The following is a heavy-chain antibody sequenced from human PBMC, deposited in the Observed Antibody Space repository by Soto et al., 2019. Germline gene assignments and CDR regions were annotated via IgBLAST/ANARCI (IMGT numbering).Heavy chain of an antibody. CDR2: IYDSGSA. J-gene: IGHJ6*03. V-gene: IGHV4-31*03. D-gene: IGHD1-26*01. CDR3: ARGILRPNHYMDV. CDR1: GDSISRGGSF. Sequence: QVQLQESGPGLVKPSQTLSLTCIVSGDSISRGGSFWTWIRQHPGKGLEWIGYIYDSGSAFYNPSLESRVTMSVDTSKNQFSLNLRSVTAADTAVFYCARGILRPNHYMDVWGKGTAVAVSS.